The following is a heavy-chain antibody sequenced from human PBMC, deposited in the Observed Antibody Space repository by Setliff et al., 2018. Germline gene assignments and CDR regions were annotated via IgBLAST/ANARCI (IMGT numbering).Heavy chain of an antibody. D-gene: IGHD1-26*01. J-gene: IGHJ4*02. CDR3: ARILVGATYSVYFDY. CDR2: IYPGDSHT. CDR1: GYSFSNFW. Sequence: PGESLKISCQGSGYSFSNFWIGWVRQMPGKGLEWMGIIYPGDSHTRYSPSFQGQVTMSADKSINTAYLQWSNLNASDTAIYYCARILVGATYSVYFDYWGQGALVTVSS. V-gene: IGHV5-51*01.